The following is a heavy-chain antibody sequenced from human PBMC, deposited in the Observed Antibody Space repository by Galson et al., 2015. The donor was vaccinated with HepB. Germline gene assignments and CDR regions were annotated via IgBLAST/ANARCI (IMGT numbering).Heavy chain of an antibody. J-gene: IGHJ2*01. Sequence: SLRLSCAASGFTFDDYAMHWVRQAPGKGLEWVSGISWNSGSIGYADSVKGRFTISRDNAKNSLYLQMNSLRAEDTALYYCAEDMSRELLTSWYFNLWGRGTLVTVSS. CDR2: ISWNSGSI. CDR1: GFTFDDYA. D-gene: IGHD1-26*01. V-gene: IGHV3-9*01. CDR3: AEDMSRELLTSWYFNL.